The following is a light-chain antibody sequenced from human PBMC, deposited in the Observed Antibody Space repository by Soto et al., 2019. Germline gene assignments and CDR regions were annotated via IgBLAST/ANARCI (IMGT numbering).Light chain of an antibody. J-gene: IGLJ1*01. CDR2: NSY. Sequence: QSSLTQPPSASGTPGQRVTISCSGSSSNIGSKTVNWYQQLPGTVPKLLIYNSYQRPSGVPDRFSGSKSGTSASLAISGLQFEDEAEYYCAAWDASLNGYVFGGGTKVPVL. CDR3: AAWDASLNGYV. V-gene: IGLV1-44*01. CDR1: SSNIGSKT.